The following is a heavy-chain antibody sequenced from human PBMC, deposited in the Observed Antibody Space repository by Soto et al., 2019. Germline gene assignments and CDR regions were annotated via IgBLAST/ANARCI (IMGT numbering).Heavy chain of an antibody. CDR3: AKDHVRYGLGCYFDY. J-gene: IGHJ4*02. CDR2: ISYDGSNK. CDR1: GFTFSSYG. V-gene: IGHV3-30*18. Sequence: QVQLVESGGGVVQPGRSLRLSCAASGFTFSSYGMHWVRQAPGKGLEWVAVISYDGSNKYYADSVKGRFTISRDNSKNTLYLQMNSLRAEDTAVYYCAKDHVRYGLGCYFDYWGQGTLVTVS. D-gene: IGHD3-10*01.